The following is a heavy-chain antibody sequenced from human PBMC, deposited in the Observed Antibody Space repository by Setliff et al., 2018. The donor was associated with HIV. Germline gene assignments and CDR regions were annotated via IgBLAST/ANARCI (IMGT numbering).Heavy chain of an antibody. Sequence: SLKISCAASGFTFDEYAMHWGRQSTGKVLEWVAGITWDSKKIAYADSVKGRFTISRDNAKKQVYLEMNSLKTDDTALYYCAKDYGDGHNWGAFDVWGQGAMVTVSS. CDR2: ITWDSKKI. V-gene: IGHV3-9*01. J-gene: IGHJ3*01. CDR3: AKDYGDGHNWGAFDV. D-gene: IGHD1-1*01. CDR1: GFTFDEYA.